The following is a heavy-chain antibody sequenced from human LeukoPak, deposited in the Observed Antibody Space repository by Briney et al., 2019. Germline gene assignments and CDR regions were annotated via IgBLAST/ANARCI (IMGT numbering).Heavy chain of an antibody. Sequence: PSETLSLTCTVSGGSISSGDFCWRWIRQPPGKGLEWIGHIYYSGSTYYNPSLKSRVTISVDTSKNQFSLKLSSVTAADTAVYYCARDLLYSSPGFDYWGQGTLVTVSS. D-gene: IGHD6-13*01. V-gene: IGHV4-30-4*01. J-gene: IGHJ4*02. CDR3: ARDLLYSSPGFDY. CDR1: GGSISSGDFC. CDR2: IYYSGST.